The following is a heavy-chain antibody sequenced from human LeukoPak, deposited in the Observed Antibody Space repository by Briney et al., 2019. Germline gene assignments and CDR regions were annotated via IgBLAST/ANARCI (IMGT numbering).Heavy chain of an antibody. Sequence: SETLSLTCTVSGGSISSGSYYWSWIRQPAGKGLEWIGRIYTSGSTNYNPSLKSRVTISLDASKNQFSLKLSSVTAADTAVYYCANSIDFDYGDYYFDYWGQGALVTISS. V-gene: IGHV4-61*02. CDR2: IYTSGST. CDR3: ANSIDFDYGDYYFDY. CDR1: GGSISSGSYY. D-gene: IGHD4-17*01. J-gene: IGHJ4*02.